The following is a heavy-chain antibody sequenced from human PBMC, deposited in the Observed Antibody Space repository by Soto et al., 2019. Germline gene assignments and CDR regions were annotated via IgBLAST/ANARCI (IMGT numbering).Heavy chain of an antibody. CDR3: AHSVAGAGNMDYFDY. Sequence: QITLEVSGPTLVKPTQTLTLTCSCSGFSLTASGVAVGWIRQPPGKALEWLALIYGDDDRRYRSSLKNRLSITRDIPKNQVVLTMSDMDPVDTATDYCAHSVAGAGNMDYFDYWGQGTLVTVSS. CDR1: GFSLTASGVA. J-gene: IGHJ4*02. V-gene: IGHV2-5*02. CDR2: IYGDDDR. D-gene: IGHD3-10*01.